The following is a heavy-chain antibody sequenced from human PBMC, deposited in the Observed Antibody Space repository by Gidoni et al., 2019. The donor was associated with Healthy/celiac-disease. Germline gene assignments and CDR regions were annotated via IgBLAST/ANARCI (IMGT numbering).Heavy chain of an antibody. CDR1: GCTFSSYG. J-gene: IGHJ4*02. CDR3: AREDSSPHLPFDY. Sequence: QVQLVEAGGGVVQPGRSRRLSCAASGCTFSSYGMHWVRQAPGKGLEGVAVIWYDGSNKYYADSVKGRFTISRDNSKNTLYLQMNSLRAEDTAVYYCAREDSSPHLPFDYWGQGTLVTVSS. CDR2: IWYDGSNK. V-gene: IGHV3-33*01.